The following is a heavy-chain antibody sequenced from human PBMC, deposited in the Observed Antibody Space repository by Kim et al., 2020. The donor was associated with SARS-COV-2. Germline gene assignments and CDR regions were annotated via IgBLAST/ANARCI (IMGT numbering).Heavy chain of an antibody. V-gene: IGHV4-34*01. Sequence: HKSRVTISVDTAKNQFTLKLSSVTAADTAVYYCARGRKDIVVVVAADFDYWGQGTLVTVSS. J-gene: IGHJ4*02. D-gene: IGHD2-15*01. CDR3: ARGRKDIVVVVAADFDY.